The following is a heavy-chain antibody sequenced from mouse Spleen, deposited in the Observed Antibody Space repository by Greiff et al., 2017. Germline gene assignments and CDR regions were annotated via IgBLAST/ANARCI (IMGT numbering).Heavy chain of an antibody. J-gene: IGHJ4*01. CDR2: IYPGDGDT. CDR3: ARRIYYDYDGPYYYAMDY. D-gene: IGHD2-4*01. V-gene: IGHV1-80*01. CDR1: GYAFSSYW. Sequence: VKLVESGAELVKPGASVKISCKASGYAFSSYWMNWVKQRPGKGLEWIGQIYPGDGDTNYNGKFKGKATLTADKSSSTAYMQLSSLTSEDSAVYFCARRIYYDYDGPYYYAMDYWGQGTSVTVSS.